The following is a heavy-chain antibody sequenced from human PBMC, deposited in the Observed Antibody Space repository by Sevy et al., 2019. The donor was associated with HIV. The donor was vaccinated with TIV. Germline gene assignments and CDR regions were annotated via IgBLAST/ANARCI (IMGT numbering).Heavy chain of an antibody. CDR3: ARGRDSSGYYRRYYYYGMDV. V-gene: IGHV6-1*01. J-gene: IGHJ6*02. Sequence: SQTLSLTCAISGDSVSSNSAAWNWIRQSPSRGLEWLRRTYYRSKWYNDYAVSVKSRITINPDTSKNQFSLQLTSVTPEDTAVYYCARGRDSSGYYRRYYYYGMDVWGQGTTVTVSS. CDR2: TYYRSKWYN. D-gene: IGHD3-22*01. CDR1: GDSVSSNSAA.